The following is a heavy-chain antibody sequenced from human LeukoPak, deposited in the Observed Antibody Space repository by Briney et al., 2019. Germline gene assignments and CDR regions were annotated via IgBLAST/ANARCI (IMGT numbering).Heavy chain of an antibody. Sequence: PSGTLSLTCTVSGGSISSYYWSWIRQPAGKGLEWIGRIYTSGSTNYNPSLKSRVTISVDTSKNQFSLKLSSVTAADTAVYYCARAGSSGYCSGGSCYTNYYYYYMDVWGKGTTVTISS. D-gene: IGHD2-15*01. CDR3: ARAGSSGYCSGGSCYTNYYYYYMDV. CDR1: GGSISSYY. CDR2: IYTSGST. V-gene: IGHV4-4*07. J-gene: IGHJ6*03.